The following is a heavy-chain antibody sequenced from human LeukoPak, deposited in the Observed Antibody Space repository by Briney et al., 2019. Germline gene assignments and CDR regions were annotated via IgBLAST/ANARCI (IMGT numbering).Heavy chain of an antibody. Sequence: GGSLRLSCAASGFTVSSNYMSWVRQAPGKGLGWVSVIYSGGSTYYADSVKGRFTISRDNSKNTLYPQMNSLRAEDTAVYYCARDRYGLGYFDYWGQGTLVTVSS. J-gene: IGHJ4*02. CDR2: IYSGGST. V-gene: IGHV3-53*01. D-gene: IGHD5-18*01. CDR3: ARDRYGLGYFDY. CDR1: GFTVSSNY.